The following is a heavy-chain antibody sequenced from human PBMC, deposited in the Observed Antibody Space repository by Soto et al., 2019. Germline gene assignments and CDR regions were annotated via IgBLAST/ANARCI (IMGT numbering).Heavy chain of an antibody. V-gene: IGHV4-39*01. J-gene: IGHJ4*02. Sequence: SETLSLTCTVSGGSISSNNYYWGWIRQPPGKGLEWIGSIYYSGSTYYNPSLKSRVTISVDTSKNQFSLRLSSVTAAETAVYYCARLFTMVRVLVFDYWGQGTLVTVSS. CDR3: ARLFTMVRVLVFDY. D-gene: IGHD3-10*01. CDR1: GGSISSNNYY. CDR2: IYYSGST.